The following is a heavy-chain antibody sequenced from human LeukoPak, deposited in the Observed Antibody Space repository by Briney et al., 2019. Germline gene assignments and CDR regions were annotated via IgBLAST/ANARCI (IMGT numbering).Heavy chain of an antibody. V-gene: IGHV3-15*07. J-gene: IGHJ4*02. Sequence: GGSLRLSCAASGFTFSSYAMHWVRQAPGKGLEWVGRIKSKTDGGTTDYAAPVKGRFTITRGDSKNTLYLQMNSLKTEDTAVYYCTSRGGCYYDSSGYYHDYWGQGTLVTVSS. CDR3: TSRGGCYYDSSGYYHDY. D-gene: IGHD3-22*01. CDR2: IKSKTDGGTT. CDR1: GFTFSSYA.